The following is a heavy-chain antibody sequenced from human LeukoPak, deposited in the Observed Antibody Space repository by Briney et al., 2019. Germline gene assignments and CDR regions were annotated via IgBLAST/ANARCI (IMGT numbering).Heavy chain of an antibody. D-gene: IGHD6-13*01. J-gene: IGHJ5*02. CDR3: ARDHCVTHVAAALIT. V-gene: IGHV1-69*05. CDR1: GCTFSSYA. CDR2: IIPIFGTA. Sequence: SVTVSCQASGCTFSSYAISWVRQAPGQRLEWMGGIIPIFGTANYAQKFQGRVTITTDESTSTAYMELSSLRSEDTAVYYCARDHCVTHVAAALITWGQGTLVTVSS.